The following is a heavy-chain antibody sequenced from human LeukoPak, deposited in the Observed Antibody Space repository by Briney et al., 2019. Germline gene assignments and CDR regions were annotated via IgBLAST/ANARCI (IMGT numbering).Heavy chain of an antibody. CDR1: GFTFSSYS. D-gene: IGHD3-10*01. CDR2: ISSSSSYI. CDR3: ARGSVLLWFGEPYAFDI. J-gene: IGHJ3*02. V-gene: IGHV3-21*01. Sequence: GGSPRLSCAASGFTFSSYSMNWVRQAPGRGLEWVSSISSSSSYIYYADSVKGRFTISRDNAKNSLYLQMNSLRAEDTAVYYCARGSVLLWFGEPYAFDIWGQGTMVTVSS.